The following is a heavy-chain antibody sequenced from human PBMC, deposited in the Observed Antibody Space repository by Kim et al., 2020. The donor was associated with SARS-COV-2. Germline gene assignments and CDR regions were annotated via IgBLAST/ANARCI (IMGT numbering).Heavy chain of an antibody. Sequence: SETLSLTCTVSGGSLNSYFWTWIRQPPGKGLEYIGYIYFSGTTNYNPSLESRVTISLDTSKNEFSLKLSSMTAADTAVYYCVRYYGSGNFYFDYWGQGTLVTVSS. J-gene: IGHJ4*02. D-gene: IGHD3-10*01. V-gene: IGHV4-59*01. CDR1: GGSLNSYF. CDR3: VRYYGSGNFYFDY. CDR2: IYFSGTT.